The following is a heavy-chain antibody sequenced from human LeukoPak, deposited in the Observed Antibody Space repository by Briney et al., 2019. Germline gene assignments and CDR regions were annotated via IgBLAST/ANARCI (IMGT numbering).Heavy chain of an antibody. J-gene: IGHJ6*03. D-gene: IGHD1-26*01. CDR2: IGSSGGST. Sequence: PGGSLRLSCAVSGFTFNSYAMSWVRQAPGKGLDWVSAIGSSGGSTYYADSVKGRFTISRDNSKNKVYLQMNSLRAEDTAVYYCAREEGDYMDVWGKGTTVTVSS. CDR1: GFTFNSYA. V-gene: IGHV3-23*01. CDR3: AREEGDYMDV.